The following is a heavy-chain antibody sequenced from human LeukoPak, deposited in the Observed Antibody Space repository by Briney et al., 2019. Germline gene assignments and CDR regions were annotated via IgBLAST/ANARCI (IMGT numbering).Heavy chain of an antibody. Sequence: GGSLRLSCAASGFTFSDYWMHWVRQAPGKGLVWVSRINSDGTSTTYADSVKGRFTISRDNAKNTLYLQMNSLRAEDTAVYYCAREAVSGSDYWGQGTLVTVSS. V-gene: IGHV3-74*01. CDR1: GFTFSDYW. D-gene: IGHD3-10*01. J-gene: IGHJ4*02. CDR3: AREAVSGSDY. CDR2: INSDGTST.